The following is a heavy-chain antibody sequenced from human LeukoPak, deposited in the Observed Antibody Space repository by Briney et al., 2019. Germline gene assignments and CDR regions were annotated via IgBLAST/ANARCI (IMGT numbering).Heavy chain of an antibody. CDR1: GYTFTGYY. V-gene: IGHV1-2*02. J-gene: IGHJ4*02. Sequence: ASVKVSCKASGYTFTGYYMHWVRPAPGQGLEWMGWINPNSGGTNYAQKFQGRVTMTRDTSISTAYMELSRLRSDDTAVYYCARLPLDCSSTSCYSDYWGQGTLVTVSS. D-gene: IGHD2-2*01. CDR3: ARLPLDCSSTSCYSDY. CDR2: INPNSGGT.